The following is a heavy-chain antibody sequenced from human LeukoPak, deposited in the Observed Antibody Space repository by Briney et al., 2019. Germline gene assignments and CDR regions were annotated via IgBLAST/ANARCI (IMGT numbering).Heavy chain of an antibody. CDR3: ARSYYGSGSYWGYYYYYMDV. CDR1: GYTFTSYD. CDR2: MNPNSGNT. D-gene: IGHD3-10*01. Sequence: ASVKVSCKASGYTFTSYDINWVRQATGQGLEWMGWMNPNSGNTGYAQKFQGRVTITRNTSISTAYMELSSLRSEDTAVYYCARSYYGSGSYWGYYYYYMDVWGKGTTVTVSS. V-gene: IGHV1-8*03. J-gene: IGHJ6*03.